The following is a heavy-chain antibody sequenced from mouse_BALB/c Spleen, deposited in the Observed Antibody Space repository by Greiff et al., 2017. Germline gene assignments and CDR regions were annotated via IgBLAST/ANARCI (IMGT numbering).Heavy chain of an antibody. Sequence: EVKLMESGGDLVKPGGTLKLSCAASGFTFSSYGMSWVRQTPDKRLEWVATISSGGSYTYYPDSVKGRFTISRDNAKNTLYLQMSSLKSEDTAMYYCARQLLRPYYAMDYWGQGTSVTVSS. CDR2: ISSGGSYT. CDR3: ARQLLRPYYAMDY. V-gene: IGHV5-6*01. J-gene: IGHJ4*01. D-gene: IGHD1-1*01. CDR1: GFTFSSYG.